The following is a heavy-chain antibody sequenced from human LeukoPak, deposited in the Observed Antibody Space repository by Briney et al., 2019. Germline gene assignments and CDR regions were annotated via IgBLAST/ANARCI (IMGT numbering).Heavy chain of an antibody. CDR2: ISYDGNNN. CDR3: AKDGGTDGYKGDAFDI. Sequence: PGGSLRLSCAASGFTFSTYGMHWVRQAPGKGLEWLAVISYDGNNNYYADSVRGRFTISRDNSKNTLYLQMNSLRAEDTAVYYCAKDGGTDGYKGDAFDIWGQGTMVTVSS. CDR1: GFTFSTYG. V-gene: IGHV3-30*18. J-gene: IGHJ3*02. D-gene: IGHD5-18*01.